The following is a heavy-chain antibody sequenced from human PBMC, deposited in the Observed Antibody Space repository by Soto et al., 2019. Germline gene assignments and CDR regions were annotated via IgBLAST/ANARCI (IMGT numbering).Heavy chain of an antibody. Sequence: PSETLSLTCAVSGGSFTSNNWWTRVRQPPGQGLEWFGEIYRTGSTNYSPSLKSRVTISLDKSENQFSLKVTSLTAADTAVYYCASRDPGTSVDYWGQGTLVTVSS. CDR2: IYRTGST. CDR1: GGSFTSNNW. CDR3: ASRDPGTSVDY. V-gene: IGHV4-4*02. D-gene: IGHD1-7*01. J-gene: IGHJ4*02.